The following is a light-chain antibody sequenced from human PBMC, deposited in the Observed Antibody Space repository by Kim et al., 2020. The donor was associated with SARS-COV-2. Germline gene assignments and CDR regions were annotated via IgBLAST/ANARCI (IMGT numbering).Light chain of an antibody. Sequence: SPGERATLSCRASQSISSRYLAWYQQKPGQAPRLLIYGASSRATGIPDRFSGSGSGTDFTLTISRLEPEDFAVYYCQQYGSSPMYTFGQGTKLEIK. CDR2: GAS. CDR3: QQYGSSPMYT. V-gene: IGKV3-20*01. J-gene: IGKJ2*01. CDR1: QSISSRY.